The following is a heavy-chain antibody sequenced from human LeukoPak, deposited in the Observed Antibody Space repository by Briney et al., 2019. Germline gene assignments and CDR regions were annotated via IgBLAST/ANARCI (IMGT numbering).Heavy chain of an antibody. CDR3: ARDHSHSSSLSY. D-gene: IGHD6-13*01. CDR1: GFTFSSYS. V-gene: IGHV3-21*01. J-gene: IGHJ4*02. Sequence: PGGSLRLSCATSGFTFSSYSMNWVRQAPGKGLEWVSSISSSSSYIYYADSVKGRFTISRDNAKNSLYLQMNSLRAEDTAVYYCARDHSHSSSLSYWGQGTLVTVSS. CDR2: ISSSSSYI.